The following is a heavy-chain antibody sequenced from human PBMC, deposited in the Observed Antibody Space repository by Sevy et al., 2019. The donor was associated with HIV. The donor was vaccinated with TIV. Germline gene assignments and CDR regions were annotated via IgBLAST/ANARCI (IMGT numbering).Heavy chain of an antibody. CDR2: ISYDGSSH. Sequence: QLGGPLRLSCAASEFMFSTYAMHWVRQAPGKGLEWVAVISYDGSSHYYADSVKGRFTISRDNSKNTLFLQMNSLRLEDTAFYYCARDAGYSTDWYPSDYWGQRTLVTVSS. D-gene: IGHD6-19*01. J-gene: IGHJ4*02. CDR1: EFMFSTYA. V-gene: IGHV3-30-3*01. CDR3: ARDAGYSTDWYPSDY.